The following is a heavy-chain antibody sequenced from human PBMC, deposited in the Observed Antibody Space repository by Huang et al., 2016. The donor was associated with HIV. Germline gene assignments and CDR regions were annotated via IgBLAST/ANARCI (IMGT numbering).Heavy chain of an antibody. J-gene: IGHJ3*02. CDR1: GGSITSSSYY. CDR3: ARHFSYYDSSGYTPWDAFDI. CDR2: IYFIGST. D-gene: IGHD3-22*01. Sequence: QLQLQGSGPGLVKPSKTLSLTCTVSGGSITSSSYYWCGIRQPPGKGLEWVGSIYFIGSTGYNPSPKRRFTGSVTTSKNPFSRKPSSVTAADTAGYYCARHFSYYDSSGYTPWDAFDIWGQGTMVTVSS. V-gene: IGHV4-39*01.